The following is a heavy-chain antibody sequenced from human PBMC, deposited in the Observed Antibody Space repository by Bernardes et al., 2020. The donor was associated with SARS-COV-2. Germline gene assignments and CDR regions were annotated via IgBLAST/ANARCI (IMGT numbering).Heavy chain of an antibody. Sequence: GSLRLSCAASGFHFSTYEMNWVRQAPGKGLEWVSYIGSSGYIIYYADSVKGRFTISRDDAKNSLYLQMNSLRAEDTAIYYCARGGGRYSTTWPREYWGQGTLVIVSS. V-gene: IGHV3-48*03. CDR2: IGSSGYII. D-gene: IGHD2-2*01. J-gene: IGHJ4*02. CDR1: GFHFSTYE. CDR3: ARGGGRYSTTWPREY.